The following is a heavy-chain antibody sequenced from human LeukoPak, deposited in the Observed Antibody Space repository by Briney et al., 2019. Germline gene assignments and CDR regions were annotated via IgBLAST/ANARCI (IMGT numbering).Heavy chain of an antibody. J-gene: IGHJ4*02. D-gene: IGHD3-22*01. CDR1: GGSFSGYY. CDR3: ARERMYYYDSSGHFDY. Sequence: SETLSLTCAVYGGSFSGYYRSWIRQPPGKGLEWIGEINHSGSTNYNPSLKSRVTISVDTSKNQFSLKLSSVTAADTAVYYCARERMYYYDSSGHFDYWGQGTLVTVSS. V-gene: IGHV4-34*01. CDR2: INHSGST.